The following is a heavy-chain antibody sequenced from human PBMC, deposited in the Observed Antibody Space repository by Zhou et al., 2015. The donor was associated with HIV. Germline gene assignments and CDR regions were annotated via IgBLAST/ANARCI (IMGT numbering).Heavy chain of an antibody. CDR2: ISSSGSTI. V-gene: IGHV3-11*04. CDR3: ARAKMEATYDLWTAGPYAGYMDV. Sequence: QVQLVESGGGLVKPGGSLRLSCAASGFTFSDFYMTWIRQAPGKGLEWVSYISSSGSTIYYADSVRGRFTISRDNAKKSLFLQMNSLRAEDTAVYYCARAKMEATYDLWTAGPYAGYMDVWGKGTTVTVVL. D-gene: IGHD3/OR15-3a*01. J-gene: IGHJ6*04. CDR1: GFTFSDFY.